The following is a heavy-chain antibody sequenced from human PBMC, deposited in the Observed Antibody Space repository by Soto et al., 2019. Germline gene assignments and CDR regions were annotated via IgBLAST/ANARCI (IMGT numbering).Heavy chain of an antibody. CDR2: ISYDGSNK. CDR3: ARELAHTFDPGFGFDY. CDR1: GFTFSSYG. D-gene: IGHD3-10*01. J-gene: IGHJ4*02. Sequence: GGSLRLSCAASGFTFSSYGMHWVRQAPGKGLEWVAVISYDGSNKYYADSVKGRFTISRDNSKNTLYLQMNSLRAEDTAVYYCARELAHTFDPGFGFDYWGQGTLVTVSS. V-gene: IGHV3-30*03.